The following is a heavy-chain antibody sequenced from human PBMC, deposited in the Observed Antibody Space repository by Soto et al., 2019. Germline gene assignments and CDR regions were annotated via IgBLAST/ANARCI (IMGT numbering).Heavy chain of an antibody. CDR1: GFSLSTSGAA. CDR3: AHRATMTIFGLIIDNGIWFDP. J-gene: IGHJ5*02. Sequence: QINLIESGPTLVNPTQTLTPTCTFSGFSLSTSGAAVGWVRQPPGRALEWLALIYWDGDKRYNASLGNRLTITKDTSMNQVVLTLTNVDPADTATYYCAHRATMTIFGLIIDNGIWFDPWGQGTRVIVSS. V-gene: IGHV2-5*02. CDR2: IYWDGDK. D-gene: IGHD3-3*01.